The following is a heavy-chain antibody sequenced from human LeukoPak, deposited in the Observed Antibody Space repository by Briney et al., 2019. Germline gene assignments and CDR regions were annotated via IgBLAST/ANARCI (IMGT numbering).Heavy chain of an antibody. CDR1: GFTVSSNY. V-gene: IGHV3-53*01. Sequence: GGSLRLSCAASGFTVSSNYMSWVRQAPGKGLEWVSVIYSGGGTYYADSVKGRFTISRDNSKNTLYLQMNSLRAEDTAVYYCARAGYSYGWYFDYWGQGTLVTVSS. CDR2: IYSGGGT. J-gene: IGHJ4*02. D-gene: IGHD5-18*01. CDR3: ARAGYSYGWYFDY.